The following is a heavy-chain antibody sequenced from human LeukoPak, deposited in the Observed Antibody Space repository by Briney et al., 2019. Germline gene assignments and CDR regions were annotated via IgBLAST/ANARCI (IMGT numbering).Heavy chain of an antibody. Sequence: GGSLRLSCAASGFTFSSYAMHWVRQAPGKGLEWVAVISYDGSNKYYADSVKGRFTISRDNSKNTLYLQMNSLKAEDTAVYYCAREEYYYDSSGYYGFDYWGQGTLVTVSS. J-gene: IGHJ4*02. CDR1: GFTFSSYA. CDR2: ISYDGSNK. D-gene: IGHD3-22*01. V-gene: IGHV3-30-3*01. CDR3: AREEYYYDSSGYYGFDY.